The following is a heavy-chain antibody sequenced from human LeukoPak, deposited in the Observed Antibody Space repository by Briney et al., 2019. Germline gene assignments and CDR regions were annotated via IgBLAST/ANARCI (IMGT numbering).Heavy chain of an antibody. CDR2: ISYSGST. V-gene: IGHV4-31*03. D-gene: IGHD5-18*01. Sequence: TSETLSLTCTVAGGSISSGGYYWSWIRQHPGKGPEWIGHISYSGSTYYNPSLNSRVTISVGTSMRQFSLRLSSVTAADAAVYYCARVRGYSYGELDHWGQGTLVTVSS. CDR3: ARVRGYSYGELDH. J-gene: IGHJ4*02. CDR1: GGSISSGGYY.